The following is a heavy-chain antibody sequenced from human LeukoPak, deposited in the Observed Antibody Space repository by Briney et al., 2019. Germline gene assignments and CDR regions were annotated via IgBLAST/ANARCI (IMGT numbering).Heavy chain of an antibody. J-gene: IGHJ4*02. CDR2: ISGSGGST. D-gene: IGHD3-3*01. CDR3: AKANNFWSGYFDY. V-gene: IGHV3-23*01. Sequence: GGSLRLSCAASGFTFSNYAMSWVRQAPGKGLEWVSAISGSGGSTYYADSVKGRFTISRDNSKNTLYLQMNSLRAEDTAVYYCAKANNFWSGYFDYWGQGTLVTVSS. CDR1: GFTFSNYA.